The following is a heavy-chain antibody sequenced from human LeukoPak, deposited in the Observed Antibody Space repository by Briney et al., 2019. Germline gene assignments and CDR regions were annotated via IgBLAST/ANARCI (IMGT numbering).Heavy chain of an antibody. CDR3: ASDDSSGYFDY. D-gene: IGHD3-22*01. CDR2: ISGSGGST. Sequence: GGSLRLSCAASGFTFSSYAMSWVRQAPGKGLEWVSAISGSGGSTYYADSVKGRFTISRDNAKNSLYLQMNSLRAEDTAVYYCASDDSSGYFDYWGQGTLVTVSS. J-gene: IGHJ4*02. V-gene: IGHV3-23*01. CDR1: GFTFSSYA.